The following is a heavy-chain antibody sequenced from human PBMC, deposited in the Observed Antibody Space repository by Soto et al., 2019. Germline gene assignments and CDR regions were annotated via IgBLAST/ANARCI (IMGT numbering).Heavy chain of an antibody. Sequence: PSETLSLTCTVSGCSITDYSWVWIRQPAGKGLEWIGRIFSSGSTNYNPSLKGRLTMSLDTSKNQFSLKLNSATATDTAVYFCARDQGVVVTADNWFDPWGQGILVTVSS. V-gene: IGHV4-4*07. CDR2: IFSSGST. CDR1: GCSITDYS. CDR3: ARDQGVVVTADNWFDP. D-gene: IGHD2-21*02. J-gene: IGHJ5*02.